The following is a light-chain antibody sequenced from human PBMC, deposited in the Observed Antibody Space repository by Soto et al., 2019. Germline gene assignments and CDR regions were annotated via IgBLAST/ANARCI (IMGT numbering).Light chain of an antibody. CDR3: QQYDHLPRT. J-gene: IGKJ1*01. CDR1: QSVGSF. CDR2: DAS. V-gene: IGKV3-11*01. Sequence: EIVLTQSPGTLSLFPGERATLSCRASQSVGSFLAWYQQKSGQTPRLLTYDASNRAPGIPARFSGSGSGTDFTLTISSLEPEDFATYYCQQYDHLPRTFGRGTKVEIK.